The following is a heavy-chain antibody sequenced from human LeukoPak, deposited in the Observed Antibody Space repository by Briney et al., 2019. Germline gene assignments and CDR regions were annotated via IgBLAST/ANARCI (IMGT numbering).Heavy chain of an antibody. V-gene: IGHV1-46*01. J-gene: IGHJ1*01. CDR3: ARGGHPHLIAAAGTQNFQH. Sequence: ASVKVSCKASGYTFTSYYMHWVRQAPGQGLEWMEIINPSGGSTSYAQKFQGRVTMTRDTSTSTVYMELSSLRSEDTAVYYCARGGHPHLIAAAGTQNFQHWGQGTLVTVSS. D-gene: IGHD6-13*01. CDR1: GYTFTSYY. CDR2: INPSGGST.